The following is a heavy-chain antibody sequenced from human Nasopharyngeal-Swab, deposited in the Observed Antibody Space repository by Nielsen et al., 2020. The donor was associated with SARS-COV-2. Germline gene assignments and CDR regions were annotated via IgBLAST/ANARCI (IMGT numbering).Heavy chain of an antibody. Sequence: GESLKISCAASGFTFSSYGMHWVRQAPGKGLEWVAVIWYDGSNKYYADSVKGRFTISRDNSKNTLYLQMNSLRAEDTAVYYCARDPRDTVMVMWVQYYYYYYMDVWGKGTTVTVSS. CDR1: GFTFSSYG. D-gene: IGHD5-18*01. V-gene: IGHV3-33*01. J-gene: IGHJ6*03. CDR3: ARDPRDTVMVMWVQYYYYYYMDV. CDR2: IWYDGSNK.